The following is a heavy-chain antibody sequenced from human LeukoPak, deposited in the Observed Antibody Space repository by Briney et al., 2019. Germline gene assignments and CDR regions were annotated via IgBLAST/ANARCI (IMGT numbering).Heavy chain of an antibody. J-gene: IGHJ5*02. Sequence: GGSLRLSCAASGFTFSSYGMHWVRQAPGKGLEWVAVISYDGSNKYYADSVKSRFTISRDNSKNTLYLQMNSLRAEDTAVYYCAKGYSSSWYNWFDPWGQGTLVAVSS. CDR2: ISYDGSNK. CDR3: AKGYSSSWYNWFDP. D-gene: IGHD6-13*01. CDR1: GFTFSSYG. V-gene: IGHV3-30*18.